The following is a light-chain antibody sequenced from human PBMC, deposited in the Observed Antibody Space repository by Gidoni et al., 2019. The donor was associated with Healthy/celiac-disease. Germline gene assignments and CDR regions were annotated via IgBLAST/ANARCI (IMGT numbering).Light chain of an antibody. CDR2: EDK. V-gene: IGLV3-1*01. Sequence: SYELTQPISVSVSPGQTATITCSGDELARKSASWYPQKTGQSPVLLMFEDKKRPSGIPARFSVSTSGNTATLTISGTQDIDEADYFCQAWDSGTVIFGGGTKLTVL. J-gene: IGLJ2*01. CDR1: ELARKS. CDR3: QAWDSGTVI.